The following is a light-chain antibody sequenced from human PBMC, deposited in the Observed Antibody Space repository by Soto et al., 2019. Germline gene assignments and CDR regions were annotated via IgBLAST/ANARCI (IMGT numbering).Light chain of an antibody. V-gene: IGKV4-1*01. J-gene: IGKJ1*01. CDR3: QQYYNTLRT. CDR1: QSVLYNSNNKNY. Sequence: DIVMTQSPDSLAVSLGERATINCKSSQSVLYNSNNKNYLAWYQQKPGQPPKLLIYWASTRESGVPDRFSGSGSGTDFTLTISSLQAEDVAVYYCQQYYNTLRTFDQGTKVEIK. CDR2: WAS.